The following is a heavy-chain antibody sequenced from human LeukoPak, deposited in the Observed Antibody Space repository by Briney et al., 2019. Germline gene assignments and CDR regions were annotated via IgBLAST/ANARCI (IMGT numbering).Heavy chain of an antibody. V-gene: IGHV1-69*13. CDR3: AIFQGTYGDNENDY. D-gene: IGHD4-17*01. CDR1: GGTFRSYA. CDR2: IIPMINTP. J-gene: IGHJ4*02. Sequence: SVWVSCKASGGTFRSYAITWVRQAPGKGLEWMGGIIPMINTPKYAQKFQGRVSITADESTSTGYMEVSSLRSEDTAVYYCAIFQGTYGDNENDYWGQGTLVTVSS.